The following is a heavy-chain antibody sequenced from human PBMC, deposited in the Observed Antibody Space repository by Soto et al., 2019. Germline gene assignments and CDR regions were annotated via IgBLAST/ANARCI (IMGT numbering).Heavy chain of an antibody. J-gene: IGHJ6*02. Sequence: QVQLVQSGAEVKKPGASVKVSCKASGYTFTSYGISWVRQAPGQGLEWMGWISAYNGNTNYAQKLQGRVTMTTDTSKSTANMELRSLRSDDTAVYYCARDDYGDYGQNYYYYGMDVWGQGTTVTVSS. V-gene: IGHV1-18*01. D-gene: IGHD4-17*01. CDR1: GYTFTSYG. CDR2: ISAYNGNT. CDR3: ARDDYGDYGQNYYYYGMDV.